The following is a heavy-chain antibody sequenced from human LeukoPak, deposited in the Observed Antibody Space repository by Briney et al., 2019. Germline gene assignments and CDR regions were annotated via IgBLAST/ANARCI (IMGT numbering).Heavy chain of an antibody. V-gene: IGHV4-61*01. D-gene: IGHD3-10*01. CDR3: ARARITMVRGGFYGMDV. J-gene: IGHJ6*04. CDR2: IYYSGST. Sequence: PSETLSLTCTVSGGSVSSGSYYWSWIRQPPGKGLEWIRYIYYSGSTNYNPSLKSRVTISVDTSKNQFSLKLSSVTAADTAVYYCARARITMVRGGFYGMDVWGKGTTVTVSS. CDR1: GGSVSSGSYY.